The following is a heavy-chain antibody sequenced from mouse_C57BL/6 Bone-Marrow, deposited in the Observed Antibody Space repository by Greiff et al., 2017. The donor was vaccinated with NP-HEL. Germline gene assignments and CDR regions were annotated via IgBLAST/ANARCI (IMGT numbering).Heavy chain of an antibody. CDR2: IHPNSGST. D-gene: IGHD3-2*02. CDR1: GYTFTSYW. CDR3: ARSERTAQATIAY. Sequence: QVQLKQPGAELVKPGASVKLSCKASGYTFTSYWMHWVKQRPGQGLEWIGMIHPNSGSTNYNEKFKSKATLTVDKSSSTAYMQLSSLTSEDSAVYYCARSERTAQATIAYWGQGTLVTVSA. J-gene: IGHJ3*01. V-gene: IGHV1-64*01.